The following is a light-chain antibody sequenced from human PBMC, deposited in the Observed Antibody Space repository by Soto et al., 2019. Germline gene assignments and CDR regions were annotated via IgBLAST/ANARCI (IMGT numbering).Light chain of an antibody. CDR1: QSVSSY. CDR3: QQRSKWPRLT. Sequence: EIVLTQSPATLSLSPGERATLSCRASQSVSSYLAWYQQKPGQAPRLLIYDASNRATGIPARFSGSGSGKDFTLTISSREPEDFAVYYCQQRSKWPRLTFGGGTKVEIK. CDR2: DAS. V-gene: IGKV3-11*01. J-gene: IGKJ4*01.